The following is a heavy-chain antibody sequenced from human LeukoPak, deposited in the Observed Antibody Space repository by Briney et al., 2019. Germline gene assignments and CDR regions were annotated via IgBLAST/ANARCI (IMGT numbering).Heavy chain of an antibody. CDR3: ARDLGSGWYYFDY. CDR2: INPNSGGT. Sequence: ASVKVSCKASGYTFTGYYMHWVRQAPGQGLEWMGWINPNSGGTNYAQKFQGRVTMTRDTSISTAYMELSRLRSDDTAMYYCARDLGSGWYYFDYWGQGTLVTVSS. CDR1: GYTFTGYY. V-gene: IGHV1-2*02. D-gene: IGHD6-19*01. J-gene: IGHJ4*02.